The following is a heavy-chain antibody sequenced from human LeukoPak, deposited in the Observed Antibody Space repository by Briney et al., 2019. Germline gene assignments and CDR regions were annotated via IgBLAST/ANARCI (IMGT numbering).Heavy chain of an antibody. J-gene: IGHJ4*02. D-gene: IGHD3-22*01. CDR1: GHTFTGYY. V-gene: IGHV1-2*02. CDR2: INPNSGGT. Sequence: GASVKVSCKASGHTFTGYYMHWVRQAPGQGLEWMGWINPNSGGTNYAQKFQGRVTMTRDTSISTAYMELSRLRSDDTAVYYCARVDHYDSSGIDYWGQGTLVTVSS. CDR3: ARVDHYDSSGIDY.